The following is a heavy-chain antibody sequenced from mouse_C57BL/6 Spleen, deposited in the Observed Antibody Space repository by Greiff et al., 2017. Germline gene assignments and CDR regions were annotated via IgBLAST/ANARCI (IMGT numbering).Heavy chain of an antibody. CDR1: GYSFTGYF. Sequence: EVQLQQSGPELVKPGDSVKISCKASGYSFTGYFMNWVMQSHGKSLEWIGRINPYNGDTLYNQKFKGTATLTVDKSSSTAHMELRSLTSEYSAVYYCARDYGSSDWFAYWGQVTLVTVSA. CDR3: ARDYGSSDWFAY. D-gene: IGHD1-1*01. CDR2: INPYNGDT. V-gene: IGHV1-20*01. J-gene: IGHJ3*01.